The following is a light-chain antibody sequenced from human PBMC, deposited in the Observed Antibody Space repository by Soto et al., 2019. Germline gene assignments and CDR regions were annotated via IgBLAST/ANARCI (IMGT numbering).Light chain of an antibody. CDR2: GTF. CDR3: QQYNKWPLT. V-gene: IGKV3-15*01. Sequence: EIVMTQSPATLSVSPGERATLSCRASQSVYSNLAWYQQKPGQAPRLLIHGTFTRATGIPARFSGSGSGTAFTITISSLQSEDFAVYYCQQYNKWPLTFGGGTKVEIK. J-gene: IGKJ4*01. CDR1: QSVYSN.